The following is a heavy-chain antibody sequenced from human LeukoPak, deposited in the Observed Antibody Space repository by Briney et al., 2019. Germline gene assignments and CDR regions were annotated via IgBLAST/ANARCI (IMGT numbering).Heavy chain of an antibody. CDR2: IYPDDSDT. D-gene: IGHD3-3*01. Sequence: GESLKISCKGSGYSFTSYWIGWVRQMPGKGLEWMGIIYPDDSDTRYSPSFQGQVTISADKSISTAYLQWSSLKASDTAMYYCARISPDFWSGYYYSGYYYYMDVWGKGTTVTVSS. CDR1: GYSFTSYW. J-gene: IGHJ6*03. CDR3: ARISPDFWSGYYYSGYYYYMDV. V-gene: IGHV5-51*01.